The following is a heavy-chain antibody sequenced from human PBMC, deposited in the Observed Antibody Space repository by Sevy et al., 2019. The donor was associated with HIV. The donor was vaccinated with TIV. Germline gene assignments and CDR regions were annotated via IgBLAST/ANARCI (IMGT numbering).Heavy chain of an antibody. CDR2: ISYDGNDK. CDR3: ARAQGVLLWFGEFPL. J-gene: IGHJ4*02. Sequence: GGSLRLSCAASAFTFSSYAMHWVRQAPGKGLEWVAVISYDGNDKDYADSVKGRFTMSRDNSKNTLYLQMNSLRIEDTAVYYCARAQGVLLWFGEFPLWGPGTLVTVSS. CDR1: AFTFSSYA. D-gene: IGHD3-10*01. V-gene: IGHV3-30*04.